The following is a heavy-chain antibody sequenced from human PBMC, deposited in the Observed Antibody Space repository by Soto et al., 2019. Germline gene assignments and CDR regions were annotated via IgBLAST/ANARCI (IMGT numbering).Heavy chain of an antibody. CDR3: AGVWAYRTSSYKFDY. CDR1: GGSFSGYH. CDR2: INHSGST. Sequence: SETLSLTCAVYGGSFSGYHWSWIRQPPGKGLEWIGEINHSGSTRYNPSLKSRVTISVDTSNNQFSLKLSSVTAADTAVYYCAGVWAYRTSSYKFDYWGQGALVTVSS. V-gene: IGHV4-34*01. D-gene: IGHD6-13*01. J-gene: IGHJ4*02.